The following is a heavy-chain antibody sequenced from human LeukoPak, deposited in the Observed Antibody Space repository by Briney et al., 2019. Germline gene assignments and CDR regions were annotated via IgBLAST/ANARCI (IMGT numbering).Heavy chain of an antibody. Sequence: GGSLRLSCAASGFTFSSYSMNWVRQAPGKGLEWVSYISTGSSTIYYADSVKGRFTIFRDNAKKSLYLQMDSLRDEDTAVYYCARDLRQYNAEYFHHWGQGTLVAVSS. CDR2: ISTGSSTI. CDR3: ARDLRQYNAEYFHH. CDR1: GFTFSSYS. V-gene: IGHV3-48*02. J-gene: IGHJ1*01. D-gene: IGHD1-1*01.